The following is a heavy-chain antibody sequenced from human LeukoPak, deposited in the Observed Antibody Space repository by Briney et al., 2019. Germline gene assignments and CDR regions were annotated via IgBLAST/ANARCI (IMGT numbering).Heavy chain of an antibody. D-gene: IGHD3-10*01. CDR2: MNPNTGRT. CDR3: ARLSQTPDYYTLGGYYYLGY. V-gene: IGHV1-8*01. Sequence: ASVKVSCKASRYTFTSYDINWVREAAGHGLEWMGWMNPNTGRTGYAQKFQGKITMTRDTSINTAYMELTNLRSEDTAIYYCARLSQTPDYYTLGGYYYLGYWGQGTPVTVSS. CDR1: RYTFTSYD. J-gene: IGHJ4*02.